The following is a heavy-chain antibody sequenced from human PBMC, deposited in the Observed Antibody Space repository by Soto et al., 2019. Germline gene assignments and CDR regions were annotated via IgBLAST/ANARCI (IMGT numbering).Heavy chain of an antibody. Sequence: PSETLSLTCTVSGAAISGFYWSWIRKSAGKGLEWIGRIYATGTTDYNPSLKSRVMMSVDTSKKQFSLKLRSVTAADTAVYYCVRDGTKTLRDWFDPWGQGISVTVSS. CDR2: IYATGTT. CDR1: GAAISGFY. V-gene: IGHV4-4*07. D-gene: IGHD1-1*01. J-gene: IGHJ5*02. CDR3: VRDGTKTLRDWFDP.